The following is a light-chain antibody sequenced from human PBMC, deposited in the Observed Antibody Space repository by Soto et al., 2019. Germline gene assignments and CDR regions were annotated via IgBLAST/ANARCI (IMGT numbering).Light chain of an antibody. CDR1: QSVSSN. V-gene: IGKV3-15*01. CDR2: GAS. Sequence: EIVMTQSPATLSVSPGERATLSCRASQSVSSNLAWYQQKPGQAPRLLIYGASTRATGITARFSGSGSGTEFTLNISSLQSEDFAVDSCQQYNNWPLTFGGGTKVEIK. J-gene: IGKJ4*01. CDR3: QQYNNWPLT.